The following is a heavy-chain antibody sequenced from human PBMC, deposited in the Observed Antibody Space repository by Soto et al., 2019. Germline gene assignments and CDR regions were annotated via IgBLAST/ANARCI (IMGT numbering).Heavy chain of an antibody. CDR3: AKDRPRRTSGYFFDY. J-gene: IGHJ4*02. D-gene: IGHD1-1*01. Sequence: GGSLRLSCAASGFTFSSYTMHWVRQTPGKGLERVAVISYDGSDKYYADSVKGRFTISRDNSKNTLYLQMNSLRTEDTSVYYCAKDRPRRTSGYFFDYWGQGTPVTVSS. V-gene: IGHV3-30*04. CDR2: ISYDGSDK. CDR1: GFTFSSYT.